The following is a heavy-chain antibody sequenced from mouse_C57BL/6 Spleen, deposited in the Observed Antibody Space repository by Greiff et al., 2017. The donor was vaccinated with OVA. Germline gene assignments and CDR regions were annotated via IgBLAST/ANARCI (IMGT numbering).Heavy chain of an antibody. Sequence: QVQLQQPGAELVKPGASVKMSCKASGYTFTSYWITWVKQRPGQGLEWIGDIYPGSGSTNYNEKFKSKATLTVDTSSSTAYMQLSSLTSEGSAVYYCARFYYYGSPYWYFDVWGTGTTVTVSS. J-gene: IGHJ1*03. D-gene: IGHD1-1*01. CDR3: ARFYYYGSPYWYFDV. CDR2: IYPGSGST. CDR1: GYTFTSYW. V-gene: IGHV1-55*01.